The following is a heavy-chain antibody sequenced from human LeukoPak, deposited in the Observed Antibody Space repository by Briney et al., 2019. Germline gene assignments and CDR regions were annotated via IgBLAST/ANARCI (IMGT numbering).Heavy chain of an antibody. CDR1: RFTFSSYE. CDR3: ARGGYCSGTTCYSLNAFDI. D-gene: IGHD2-2*03. Sequence: PGGSLRLSCAASRFTFSSYEMNWVRQAPGKGLEWVSYITSSGGSTIYYADSVKGRFTISRDNAKNSLYLQMNSLRAEDTAVYYCARGGYCSGTTCYSLNAFDIWGQGTMVTVSS. CDR2: ITSSGGSTI. J-gene: IGHJ3*02. V-gene: IGHV3-48*03.